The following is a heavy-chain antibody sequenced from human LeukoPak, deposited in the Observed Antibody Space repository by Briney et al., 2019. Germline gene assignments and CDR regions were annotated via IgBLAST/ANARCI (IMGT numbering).Heavy chain of an antibody. Sequence: ECRTPACSASGFTLRSRWVRVVLQAAGMALKKVANIKEDGSETFYGDSVKGRFTISRDNAENSLNLQMNNLRPEDTAMYYCARPLFGAISPGYWGQGTLVTVSS. CDR3: ARPLFGAISPGY. J-gene: IGHJ4*02. CDR2: IKEDGSET. D-gene: IGHD3-10*01. V-gene: IGHV3-7*01. CDR1: GFTLRSRW.